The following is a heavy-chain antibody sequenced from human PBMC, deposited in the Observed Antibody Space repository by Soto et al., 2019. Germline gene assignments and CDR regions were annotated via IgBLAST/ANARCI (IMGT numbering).Heavy chain of an antibody. D-gene: IGHD2-8*01. CDR1: GYSFTDYH. CDR2: INPKSGGT. Sequence: VASVKVSCKAPGYSFTDYHIHWVRQAPGQGLEWLGRINPKSGGTSTAQKFQGWVTMTRDRSISTVYMELTRLRSDDTAVYFCARGHSTDCSNGVCSFFYNHEMDVWGQGTTVTVSS. CDR3: ARGHSTDCSNGVCSFFYNHEMDV. V-gene: IGHV1-2*04. J-gene: IGHJ6*02.